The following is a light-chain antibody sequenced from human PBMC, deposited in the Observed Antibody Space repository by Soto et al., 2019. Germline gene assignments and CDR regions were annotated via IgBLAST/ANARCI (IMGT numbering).Light chain of an antibody. CDR1: QSISSF. Sequence: DLQMTQSPSSLSASVGDRVTITCRASQSISSFLNWYQQKPGKAPKLLIYGASSLQSGVPSRFSGSGSGTDFTLTISSLQPEDFATYYCQQSYSTLMYTFGQGTNLEIK. CDR3: QQSYSTLMYT. V-gene: IGKV1-39*01. CDR2: GAS. J-gene: IGKJ2*01.